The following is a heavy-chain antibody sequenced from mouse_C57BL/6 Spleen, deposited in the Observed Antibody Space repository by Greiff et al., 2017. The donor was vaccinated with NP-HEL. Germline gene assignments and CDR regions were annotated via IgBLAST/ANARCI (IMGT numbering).Heavy chain of an antibody. D-gene: IGHD1-1*01. J-gene: IGHJ2*01. Sequence: VQLQQSGAELARPGASVKMSCKASGYTFTSYTMHWVKQRPGQGLEWIGYINPSSGYTKYNQKFKDKATLTADKSSSTAYMQLSSLTSEDSAVYYCARYSITTVVGLDYWGQGTTLTVSS. CDR2: INPSSGYT. CDR1: GYTFTSYT. V-gene: IGHV1-4*01. CDR3: ARYSITTVVGLDY.